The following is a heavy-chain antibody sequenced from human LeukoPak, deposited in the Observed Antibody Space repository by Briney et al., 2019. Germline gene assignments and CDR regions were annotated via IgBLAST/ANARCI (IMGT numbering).Heavy chain of an antibody. D-gene: IGHD2-15*01. Sequence: GGSLRLSCAASGFTFSSYSMNWVRQAPGKGLEWVSSISSSSSYIYYADSVKSRFTISRDNAKNSLYLQMNSLRAEDTAVYYCARDGVGYCSGGSCYIDYWGQGTLVTVSS. V-gene: IGHV3-21*01. J-gene: IGHJ4*02. CDR3: ARDGVGYCSGGSCYIDY. CDR1: GFTFSSYS. CDR2: ISSSSSYI.